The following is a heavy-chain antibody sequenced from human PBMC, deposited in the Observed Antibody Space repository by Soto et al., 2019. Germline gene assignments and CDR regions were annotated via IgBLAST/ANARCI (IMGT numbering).Heavy chain of an antibody. J-gene: IGHJ4*02. CDR2: IIPIFGTA. CDR1: GYVFTAYS. Sequence: SVKVSCKASGYVFTAYSIHWLRQAPGQGLEWMGGIIPIFGTANYAQKFQGRVTITADESTSTAYMELSSLRSEDTAVYYCASAIGYCSSTSCYASFDYWGQGTLVTVSS. CDR3: ASAIGYCSSTSCYASFDY. V-gene: IGHV1-69*13. D-gene: IGHD2-2*01.